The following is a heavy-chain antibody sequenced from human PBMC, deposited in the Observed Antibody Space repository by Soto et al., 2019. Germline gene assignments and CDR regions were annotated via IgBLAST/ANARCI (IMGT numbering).Heavy chain of an antibody. Sequence: QLQLQESGPGLVKPSETLSVTCSVSGDSIGTINYYWGWLRQPPGKGPEWIGSIYYSGSTHYNPSLRGRVTISVDTYKNQFSLRLSSVTAADTAVYYCARHPGYTVPTVYATHYFDDWGQGVLVTVSS. V-gene: IGHV4-39*01. CDR2: IYYSGST. J-gene: IGHJ4*02. D-gene: IGHD2-8*01. CDR1: GDSIGTINYY. CDR3: ARHPGYTVPTVYATHYFDD.